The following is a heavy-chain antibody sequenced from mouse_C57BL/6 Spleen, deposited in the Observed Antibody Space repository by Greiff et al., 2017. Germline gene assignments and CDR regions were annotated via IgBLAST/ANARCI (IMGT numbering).Heavy chain of an antibody. D-gene: IGHD1-1*01. J-gene: IGHJ2*01. CDR3: ARDGSSPFDY. CDR2: IYPGDGDT. Sequence: QVQLKQSGPELVKPGASVKISCKASGYAFSSSWMNWVNQRPGKGLEWIGRIYPGDGDTNYNGKFKGKATLTADKSSSTAYMQLSSLTSEDSAVYFCARDGSSPFDYWGQGTTLTVSS. CDR1: GYAFSSSW. V-gene: IGHV1-82*01.